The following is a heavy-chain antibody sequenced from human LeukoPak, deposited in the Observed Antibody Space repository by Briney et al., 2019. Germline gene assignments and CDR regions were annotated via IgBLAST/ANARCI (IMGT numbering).Heavy chain of an antibody. CDR2: TSRSSSYK. J-gene: IGHJ6*03. Sequence: GGSLRLSCAASGFTFSTYTMNWVRQAPGKGLEWVSSTSRSSSYKYNTDSVKGRFTISRDNSKNTLYLQTNSLRVEDTAVYYCAKGRSYGYYYMDVWGKGTTVTISS. CDR3: AKGRSYGYYYMDV. D-gene: IGHD5-18*01. V-gene: IGHV3-21*01. CDR1: GFTFSTYT.